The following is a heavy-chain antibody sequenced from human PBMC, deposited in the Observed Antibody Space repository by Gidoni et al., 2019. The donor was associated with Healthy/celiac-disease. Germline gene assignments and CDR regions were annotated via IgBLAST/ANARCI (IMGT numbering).Heavy chain of an antibody. D-gene: IGHD6-13*01. Sequence: EVQLVESGGGLVKPGGSLRLSCAASGFTFSSYSMNWVRQAPGKGLEWVSSISSSSSYIYYADSVKGRFTISRDNAKNSLYLQMNSLRAEDTAVYYCARGRFYSSILNPPLYGMDAWGQGTTVTVSS. J-gene: IGHJ6*02. CDR1: GFTFSSYS. V-gene: IGHV3-21*01. CDR2: ISSSSSYI. CDR3: ARGRFYSSILNPPLYGMDA.